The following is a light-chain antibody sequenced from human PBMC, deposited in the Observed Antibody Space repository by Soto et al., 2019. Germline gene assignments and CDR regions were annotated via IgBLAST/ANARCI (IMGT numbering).Light chain of an antibody. Sequence: DIQMTQSPSSLSASAGDRVTITCRASQAINRYLNWYQQKRGKAPKLLIFRASTLHSEVPSRFSGSGSGTEFTVTISGLRPEDLGTYYCQQSYTSPFTFGEGTRLEI. CDR2: RAS. CDR1: QAINRY. J-gene: IGKJ2*01. CDR3: QQSYTSPFT. V-gene: IGKV1-39*01.